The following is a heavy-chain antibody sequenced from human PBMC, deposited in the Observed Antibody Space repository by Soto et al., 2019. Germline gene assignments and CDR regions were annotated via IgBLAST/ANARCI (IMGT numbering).Heavy chain of an antibody. D-gene: IGHD3-10*01. V-gene: IGHV1-69*08. Sequence: QVQLVQSGAEVKKPGSSVKVSCKASGGTFSSYTISWVRQAPGQGLEWMGRIIPILGIANYAQKFQGRVTITADKSTSTAYMELSSLRSEDTAVYCCARDLNYYGSGNWFDPWGQGTLVTVSS. J-gene: IGHJ5*02. CDR3: ARDLNYYGSGNWFDP. CDR1: GGTFSSYT. CDR2: IIPILGIA.